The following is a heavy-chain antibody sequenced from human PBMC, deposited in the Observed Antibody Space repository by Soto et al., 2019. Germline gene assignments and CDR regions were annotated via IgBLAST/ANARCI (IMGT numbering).Heavy chain of an antibody. CDR3: AKGEVRGIIPSYFDY. CDR2: ISNDGSNE. D-gene: IGHD3-10*01. J-gene: IGHJ4*02. CDR1: GFTFRWFG. Sequence: GGSLRLSCAGSGFTFRWFGMNWVGRAPGKGLEWVARISNDGSNEYYVDSVKGRFTISRDNSKNTLYLQMDSLRAEDTAVYYCAKGEVRGIIPSYFDYWGLGTLVTVSS. V-gene: IGHV3-30*18.